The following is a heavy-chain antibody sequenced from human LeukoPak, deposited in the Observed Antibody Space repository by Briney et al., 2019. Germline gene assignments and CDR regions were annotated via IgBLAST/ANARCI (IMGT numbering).Heavy chain of an antibody. D-gene: IGHD6-19*01. CDR2: ISGSGDST. J-gene: IGHJ4*02. CDR1: GFTFSSYA. V-gene: IGHV3-23*01. CDR3: ARDFRGWYEGYFDY. Sequence: GGSLRLSCAASGFTFSSYAMNWVRQAPGKGLEWVSTISGSGDSTYYADSVKGRFTISRDNSKNTLYLQMNSLRAEDTAVYYCARDFRGWYEGYFDYWGQGTLVTVSS.